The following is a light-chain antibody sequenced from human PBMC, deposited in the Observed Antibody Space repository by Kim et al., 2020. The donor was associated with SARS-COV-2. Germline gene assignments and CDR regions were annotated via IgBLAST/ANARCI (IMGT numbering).Light chain of an antibody. Sequence: SYELTQPPSVSVAPGKTARITCGGNNIGSKSVHWYQQKPGQAPVLVIYCDSDRPSGIPERFSGSNSGNTATLTISRVEAGDEADYYCQVWDSSSYVFGTG. CDR2: CDS. CDR1: NIGSKS. J-gene: IGLJ1*01. CDR3: QVWDSSSYV. V-gene: IGLV3-21*04.